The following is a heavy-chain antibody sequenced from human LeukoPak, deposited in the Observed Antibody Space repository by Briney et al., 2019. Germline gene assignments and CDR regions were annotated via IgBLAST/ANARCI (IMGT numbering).Heavy chain of an antibody. D-gene: IGHD1-26*01. CDR2: ISYDGSNK. Sequence: AGPLRLSCAASGFTFSSYARHWLRQAPGKGLEWVAVISYDGSNKYYADSVKGLFTIFKNNSNNTLYLQMNIPRADAAALYYCGRNSGSNTGVAFDIWGQGTMVTVSS. V-gene: IGHV3-30*16. J-gene: IGHJ3*02. CDR3: GRNSGSNTGVAFDI. CDR1: GFTFSSYA.